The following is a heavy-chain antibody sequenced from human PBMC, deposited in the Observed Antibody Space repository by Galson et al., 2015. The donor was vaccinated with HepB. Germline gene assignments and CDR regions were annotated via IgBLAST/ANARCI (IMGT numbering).Heavy chain of an antibody. D-gene: IGHD3-22*01. Sequence: SLRLSCAASGFTFSSYALHWVRQAPGKGLEWVAVISYDGSSKYYADSVKGRFTISRDNSKNTLYLQMNSLRAEDTAVYYCARDGYPDYDSRTPYYYYYYGMDVWGQGTMVTVSS. J-gene: IGHJ6*02. CDR3: ARDGYPDYDSRTPYYYYYYGMDV. CDR1: GFTFSSYA. V-gene: IGHV3-30*04. CDR2: ISYDGSSK.